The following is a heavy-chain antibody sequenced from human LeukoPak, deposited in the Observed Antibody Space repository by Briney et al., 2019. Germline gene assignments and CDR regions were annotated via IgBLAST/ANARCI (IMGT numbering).Heavy chain of an antibody. D-gene: IGHD2-21*02. CDR3: ARAGDSFYNWFDS. V-gene: IGHV1-18*01. CDR2: ISAYNADT. CDR1: GYSFTSYG. Sequence: ASVKVSCKASGYSFTSYGISWVRQAPEQGLEWMGWISAYNADTNYAQKVQGRVTMTTDTATTTAYMELRSLRSDDTAVYYCARAGDSFYNWFDSWGQGTLVTVSS. J-gene: IGHJ5*01.